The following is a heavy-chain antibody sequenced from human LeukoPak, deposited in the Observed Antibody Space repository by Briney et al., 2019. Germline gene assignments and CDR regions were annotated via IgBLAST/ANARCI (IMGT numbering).Heavy chain of an antibody. D-gene: IGHD3-22*01. J-gene: IGHJ4*02. Sequence: SETLSLTCTVSGGSISSYYWSWIRQPAGKGLEWIGRIYTSGSTNYNPSLKSRVTISVDTSKNQFSLKLSSVTAADTAVYYCARAEVLPDFYDTSGGFDYWGQGTLVTVSS. CDR3: ARAEVLPDFYDTSGGFDY. CDR1: GGSISSYY. CDR2: IYTSGST. V-gene: IGHV4-4*07.